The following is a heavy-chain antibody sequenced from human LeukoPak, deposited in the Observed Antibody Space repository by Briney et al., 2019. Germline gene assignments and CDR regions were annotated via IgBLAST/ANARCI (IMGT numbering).Heavy chain of an antibody. J-gene: IGHJ4*02. Sequence: ASVKVSCKASGYTFTGYYMHWVRQAPGQGREWMGWINPNSGGTNYAQKFQGRVTMTRETSISTAYMELSRLRSDDTAVYYCARIGVQLWVDTPDYWGQGTLVTVSS. CDR2: INPNSGGT. D-gene: IGHD5-18*01. CDR3: ARIGVQLWVDTPDY. V-gene: IGHV1-2*02. CDR1: GYTFTGYY.